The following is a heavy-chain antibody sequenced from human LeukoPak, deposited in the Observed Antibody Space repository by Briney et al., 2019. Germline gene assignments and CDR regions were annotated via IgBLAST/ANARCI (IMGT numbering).Heavy chain of an antibody. D-gene: IGHD1-1*01. J-gene: IGHJ4*02. Sequence: PSETLSLTCAVYGGSFSGYYWSWVRQAPGKGLEWVANIKQDGSEKYYVDSVKGRFTISRDNAKNSLYLQMNSLRAEDTAVYYCARDAGDYWGQGTLVTVSS. CDR1: GGSFSGYY. CDR2: IKQDGSEK. CDR3: ARDAGDY. V-gene: IGHV3-7*01.